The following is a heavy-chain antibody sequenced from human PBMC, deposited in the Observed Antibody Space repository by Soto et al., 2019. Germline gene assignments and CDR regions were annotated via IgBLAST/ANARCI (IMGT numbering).Heavy chain of an antibody. CDR2: ISVYNGHT. D-gene: IGHD4-17*01. V-gene: IGHV1-18*01. CDR1: GYTFSSYG. J-gene: IGHJ4*02. CDR3: ARCYFGDYVPPLDQ. Sequence: QVHLMQSGAEVKSPGASVRVSCKASGYTFSSYGVSWVRQAPGQGLEFMGWISVYNGHTNYAQKFQGRVTMTTDTSTSTAYMELRSLRSADTAVYFCARCYFGDYVPPLDQWGQGTLVTVSA.